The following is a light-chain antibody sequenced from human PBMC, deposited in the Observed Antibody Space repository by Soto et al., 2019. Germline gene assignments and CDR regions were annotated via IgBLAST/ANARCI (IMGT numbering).Light chain of an antibody. CDR2: GAS. CDR1: QSVSSD. J-gene: IGKJ1*01. CDR3: QQYNKWPRT. V-gene: IGKV3-15*01. Sequence: EIWMTQSPATLSVSPGDRATLSCRASQSVSSDLAWYHQKPGQAPRLLIYGASTRATGIPARFSGSGSGTEFTLTINSLQSEDFAVYYCQQYNKWPRTFGQGTKVDIK.